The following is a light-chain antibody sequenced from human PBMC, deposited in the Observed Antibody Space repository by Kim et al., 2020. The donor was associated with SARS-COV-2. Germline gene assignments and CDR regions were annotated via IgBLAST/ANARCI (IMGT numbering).Light chain of an antibody. CDR1: KLGDKR. V-gene: IGLV3-1*01. CDR2: QDD. J-gene: IGLJ1*01. CDR3: QAWDNGTAV. Sequence: SYELTQPLSLSVSPGQTASITCSGDKLGDKRACCYQQKPGQSPVLIIYQDDKRPSGIPERFSASNSGSTATLTISGTQTMDDADYYCQAWDNGTAVFGTG.